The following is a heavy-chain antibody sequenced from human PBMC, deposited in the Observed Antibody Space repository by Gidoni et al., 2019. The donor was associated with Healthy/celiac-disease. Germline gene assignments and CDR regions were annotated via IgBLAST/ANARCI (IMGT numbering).Heavy chain of an antibody. J-gene: IGHJ4*02. Sequence: QVQLVQSGAEVKKPGASVKVSCKASGYTFTSYGISWVRQAPGQGLAWMGWISAYNGNTNYAQKLQGIVTRTTDTSPSTAYMGLRSLRSDDTAVYYCARGVPGYYDSSGYYFIGPGDYWGQGTLVTVSS. D-gene: IGHD3-22*01. CDR3: ARGVPGYYDSSGYYFIGPGDY. CDR1: GYTFTSYG. CDR2: ISAYNGNT. V-gene: IGHV1-18*01.